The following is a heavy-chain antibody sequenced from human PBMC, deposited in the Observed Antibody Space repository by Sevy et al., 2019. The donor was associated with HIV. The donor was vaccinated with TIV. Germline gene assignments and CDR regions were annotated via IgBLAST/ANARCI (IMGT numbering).Heavy chain of an antibody. V-gene: IGHV3-7*01. Sequence: GGSLRLSCAASGFTFSSYWMTWVRQAPGKGREWVANIKQDRSEKYYAESVKGRFTISRDNARHSLYLQMESLRADDTAVYYCARAQQVTMLVVIGGLYFDFWGQGTLVTVSS. CDR3: ARAQQVTMLVVIGGLYFDF. D-gene: IGHD3-22*01. CDR2: IKQDRSEK. J-gene: IGHJ4*02. CDR1: GFTFSSYW.